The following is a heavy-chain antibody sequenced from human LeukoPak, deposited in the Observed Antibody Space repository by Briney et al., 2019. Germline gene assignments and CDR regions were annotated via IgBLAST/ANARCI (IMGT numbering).Heavy chain of an antibody. J-gene: IGHJ4*02. Sequence: GGSLRLSCAASGFTFSSYGMHWVRQAPGKGLEWVAFIRYDGSNKYYADSVKGRFTISRDNSKNTLYLQMNSLRAEDTAVYHCAKPGYCSGGSCRYYFDYWGQGTLVTVSS. CDR3: AKPGYCSGGSCRYYFDY. V-gene: IGHV3-30*02. CDR2: IRYDGSNK. D-gene: IGHD2-15*01. CDR1: GFTFSSYG.